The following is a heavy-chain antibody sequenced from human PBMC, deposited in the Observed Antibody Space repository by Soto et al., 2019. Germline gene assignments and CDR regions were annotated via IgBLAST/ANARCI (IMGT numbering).Heavy chain of an antibody. CDR3: ATRLTAFGELSPPFDP. V-gene: IGHV4-34*02. CDR1: GGSVNGYY. J-gene: IGHJ5*02. CDR2: INDTGGT. D-gene: IGHD3-10*01. Sequence: QVHLQQWGAGLLKPSETLSLTCAVYGGSVNGYYWNWIRQPPGKGLEWIGEINDTGGTHYNPSLKSRVTMSVDTSKNQFSLRLSSVTAADTAIYYCATRLTAFGELSPPFDPWGQGTQVTVSS.